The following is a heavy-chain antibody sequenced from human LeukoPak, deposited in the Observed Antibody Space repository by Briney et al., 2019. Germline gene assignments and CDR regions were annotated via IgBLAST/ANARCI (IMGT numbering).Heavy chain of an antibody. Sequence: GGSLRLSCAASGFTFSSYAMHWVRQAPGKGLEWVAVIPYDGSNKYYADSVKGRFTISSDNSKNTLYLQMNSLRAEDTAVYYRARVRVTGTTSGAFDYWGQGTLVTVSS. CDR3: ARVRVTGTTSGAFDY. CDR2: IPYDGSNK. D-gene: IGHD1-1*01. CDR1: GFTFSSYA. J-gene: IGHJ4*02. V-gene: IGHV3-30-3*01.